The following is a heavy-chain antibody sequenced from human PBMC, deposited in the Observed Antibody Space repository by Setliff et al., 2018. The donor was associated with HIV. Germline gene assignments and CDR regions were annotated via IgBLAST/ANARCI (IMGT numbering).Heavy chain of an antibody. CDR2: FHATGVT. Sequence: SETLSLTCNVPGGLISSGSYSWSWIRQAAGEGLEWVGRFHATGVTNYSPSLKSRVTISLDTSKNRFSLQLTSVTAADTAVYYCARHRDGGTYPLDYWGQGTLVTVSS. CDR3: ARHRDGGTYPLDY. V-gene: IGHV4-61*02. D-gene: IGHD1-26*01. CDR1: GGLISSGSYS. J-gene: IGHJ4*02.